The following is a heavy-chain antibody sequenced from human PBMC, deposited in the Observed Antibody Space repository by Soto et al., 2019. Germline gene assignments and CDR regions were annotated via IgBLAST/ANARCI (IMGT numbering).Heavy chain of an antibody. Sequence: APVKVSCKASGYTFTSYDITWVRQATGQGLEWMGWMNPTSGNTGYAQKFQGRVTMTRNTSISTAYMELSSLRSEDTAVYYCARGQVTTHYYYGIDVWGQGTKLTVSS. D-gene: IGHD4-4*01. CDR1: GYTFTSYD. V-gene: IGHV1-8*01. J-gene: IGHJ6*02. CDR3: ARGQVTTHYYYGIDV. CDR2: MNPTSGNT.